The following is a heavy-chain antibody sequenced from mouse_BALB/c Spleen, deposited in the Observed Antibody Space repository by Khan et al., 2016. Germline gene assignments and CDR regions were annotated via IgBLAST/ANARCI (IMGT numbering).Heavy chain of an antibody. J-gene: IGHJ4*01. Sequence: QVQLQQSGAEVMKPGASVKISCKAAGYTFNNYWIEWVKQRPGHGLEWIGDILPGSVNTNYNENFKGKATFTADTSSNTAYMQLSSLTSEDSDVFYCARAWYSMDYWGQGTSVTVSS. CDR1: GYTFNNYW. V-gene: IGHV1-9*01. CDR3: ARAWYSMDY. CDR2: ILPGSVNT.